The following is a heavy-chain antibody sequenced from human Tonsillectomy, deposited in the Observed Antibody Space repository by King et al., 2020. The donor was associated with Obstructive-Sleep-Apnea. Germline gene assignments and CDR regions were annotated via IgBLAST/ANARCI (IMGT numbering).Heavy chain of an antibody. Sequence: QLVQSGAEVKKPGASVKVSCKASGYTFTSYAIHWVRQAPGQRLEWMGWINAGNGNTKYSQNFQGRVTITRDTSASTAYMELSSLRSEETAVYYCARDREYCSSTSCYTDYYYYAMDVWGQGTTVTVSS. J-gene: IGHJ6*02. CDR2: INAGNGNT. V-gene: IGHV1-3*01. CDR3: ARDREYCSSTSCYTDYYYYAMDV. CDR1: GYTFTSYA. D-gene: IGHD2-2*02.